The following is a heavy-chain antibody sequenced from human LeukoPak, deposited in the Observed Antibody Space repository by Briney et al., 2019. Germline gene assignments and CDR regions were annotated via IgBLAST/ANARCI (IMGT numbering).Heavy chain of an antibody. D-gene: IGHD1-1*01. Sequence: TLSLTCTVSGGSISSGDLNWSWIRQHRGQGLEWIGYISHRESTSYNPSLKSRPTISIDTSRNQFSLKLRSVTAADTAVYYCARDNSRWGRGILVTVSS. CDR1: GGSISSGDLN. CDR3: ARDNSR. CDR2: ISHREST. V-gene: IGHV4-31*03. J-gene: IGHJ4*02.